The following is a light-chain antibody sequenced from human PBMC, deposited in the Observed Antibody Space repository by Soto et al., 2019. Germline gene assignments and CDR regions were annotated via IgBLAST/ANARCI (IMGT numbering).Light chain of an antibody. V-gene: IGLV1-44*01. J-gene: IGLJ2*01. CDR3: AALDYCLSGVV. Sequence: QSVLTQPPSPSTTPGQRVTISCSGSSSNIQNNVVNWYQQLPGTAPKLLIYNTNQRPSGVPARFSVSKSVTSASLALSGVQSEDEADYFCAALDYCLSGVVFGGGTKLTVL. CDR1: SSNIQNNV. CDR2: NTN.